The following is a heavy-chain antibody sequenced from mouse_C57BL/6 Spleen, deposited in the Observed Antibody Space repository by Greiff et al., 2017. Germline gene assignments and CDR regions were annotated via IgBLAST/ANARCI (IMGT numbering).Heavy chain of an antibody. CDR1: GFTFSSYA. D-gene: IGHD2-4*01. Sequence: DVMLVESGGGLVKPGGSLKLSCAASGFTFSSYAMSWVRQTPEKRLEWVATISDGGSYTYYPDNVKGRFTISRDNAKNNLYLQMSHLKSEDTAMYYCARNYDYDRYFDVWGTGTTVTVSS. CDR3: ARNYDYDRYFDV. V-gene: IGHV5-4*03. CDR2: ISDGGSYT. J-gene: IGHJ1*03.